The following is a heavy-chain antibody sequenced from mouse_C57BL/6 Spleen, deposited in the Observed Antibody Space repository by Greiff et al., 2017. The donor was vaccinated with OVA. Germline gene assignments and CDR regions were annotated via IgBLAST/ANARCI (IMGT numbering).Heavy chain of an antibody. CDR2: SRNKANDYTT. Sequence: EVKLMESGGGLVQSGRSLRLSCATSGFTFSDFYMEWVRQAPGKGLEWIAASRNKANDYTTEYSASVKGRFIVSRDTSQSILYLQMNALRAEDTAIYYCARGGYFDVWGTGTTVTVSS. CDR3: ARGGYFDV. CDR1: GFTFSDFY. J-gene: IGHJ1*03. V-gene: IGHV7-1*01.